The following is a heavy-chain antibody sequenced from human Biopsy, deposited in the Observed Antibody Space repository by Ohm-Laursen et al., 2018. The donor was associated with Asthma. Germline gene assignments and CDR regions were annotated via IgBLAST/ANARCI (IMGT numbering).Heavy chain of an antibody. Sequence: SVKVSCKSLGGTFNTYAIGWVRQAPGQGLEWMGGIHAVFGTTTYPQKFQDGVTITADDSTSTVYMELSSLRSEDTAVYYCARKAGSCISRTCYSLDFWGQGTLVTVSS. D-gene: IGHD2-2*01. V-gene: IGHV1-69*13. CDR1: GGTFNTYA. J-gene: IGHJ4*02. CDR2: IHAVFGTT. CDR3: ARKAGSCISRTCYSLDF.